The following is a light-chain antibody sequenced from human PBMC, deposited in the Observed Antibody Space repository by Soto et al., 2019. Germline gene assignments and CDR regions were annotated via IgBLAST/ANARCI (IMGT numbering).Light chain of an antibody. CDR1: STDVGGYDY. V-gene: IGLV2-8*01. Sequence: QSALTQPPSAAGSPGQSVTISCTGTSTDVGGYDYVSWYQQHPGKVPKLMIYEVIKRPSGVPDRFSGSKSGNTASLTVSGLQPVDEADYYCTSYAGGNNVFGTGTKLTVL. CDR3: TSYAGGNNV. J-gene: IGLJ1*01. CDR2: EVI.